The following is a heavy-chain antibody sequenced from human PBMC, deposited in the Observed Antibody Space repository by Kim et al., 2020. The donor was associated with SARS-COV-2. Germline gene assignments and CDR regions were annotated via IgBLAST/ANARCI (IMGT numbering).Heavy chain of an antibody. D-gene: IGHD2-15*01. CDR3: ARGESWGYFFDY. J-gene: IGHJ4*02. CDR1: GGSLSGYY. CDR2: INYRGTT. Sequence: SETLSLTCGVHGGSLSGYYGSWIRQSPGKGLEWIGGINYRGTTNYNPSLKSRVTISLDTSKNHFSLRLTSVTAADAAVYYCARGESWGYFFDYWGQGTVV. V-gene: IGHV4-34*01.